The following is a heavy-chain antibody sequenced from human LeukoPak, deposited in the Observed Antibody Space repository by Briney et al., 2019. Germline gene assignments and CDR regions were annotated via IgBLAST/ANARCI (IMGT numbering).Heavy chain of an antibody. CDR2: IYYSGST. CDR1: GGSISSSSYY. D-gene: IGHD3-9*01. J-gene: IGHJ6*03. V-gene: IGHV4-39*01. CDR3: ARLNYDILTGYYKSYYYYMDV. Sequence: PSETLSLTCTVSGGSISSSSYYWGWIRQPPGKGLEWIGSIYYSGSTYYNPSLKSRVTISVDTSKNQFSLKLSSVTAADTAVYYCARLNYDILTGYYKSYYYYMDVWGKGTTVTISS.